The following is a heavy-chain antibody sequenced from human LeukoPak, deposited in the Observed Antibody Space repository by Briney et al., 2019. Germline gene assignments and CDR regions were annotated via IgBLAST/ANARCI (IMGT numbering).Heavy chain of an antibody. J-gene: IGHJ4*02. D-gene: IGHD3-22*01. CDR2: ISGSGGST. CDR3: AKDRGVVVITPFDY. V-gene: IGHV3-23*01. Sequence: GGSLRLSCAASGFTFSSYAMSWVRQAPGEGLEWVSAISGSGGSTYYADSVKGRFTISRDNSKNTLYLQMNSLRAEDTAVYYCAKDRGVVVITPFDYWGQGTLVTVSS. CDR1: GFTFSSYA.